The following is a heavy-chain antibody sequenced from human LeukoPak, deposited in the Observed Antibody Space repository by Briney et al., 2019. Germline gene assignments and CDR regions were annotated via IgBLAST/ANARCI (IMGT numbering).Heavy chain of an antibody. J-gene: IGHJ4*02. CDR2: IYYSGST. CDR1: GGSISSYY. CDR3: ARDRSRELPFDY. Sequence: SETLSLTCTVSGGSISSYYWSWIRQPPGKGLEWIGYIYYSGSTNYNPSLTSRVTISVDTSKNQFSLKLSSVTAADTAVYYCARDRSRELPFDYWGQGTLVTVSS. V-gene: IGHV4-59*01. D-gene: IGHD1-26*01.